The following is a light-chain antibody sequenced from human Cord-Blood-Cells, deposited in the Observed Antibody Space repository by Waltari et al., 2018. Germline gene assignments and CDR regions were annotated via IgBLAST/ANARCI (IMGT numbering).Light chain of an antibody. Sequence: DIQMTQSPSSLSASVGDRVTITCQASQDISNYLNWYQQKPGKGPKLLIYDASNLETGVPSRFSGSGSGTDFTFTISSLQPKDIATYYCEQYNNLPPGTFGQGTKLEIK. J-gene: IGKJ2*01. CDR3: EQYNNLPPGT. CDR1: QDISNY. CDR2: DAS. V-gene: IGKV1-33*01.